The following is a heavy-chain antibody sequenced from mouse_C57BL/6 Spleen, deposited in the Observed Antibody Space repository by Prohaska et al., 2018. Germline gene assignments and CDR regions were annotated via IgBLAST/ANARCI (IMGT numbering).Heavy chain of an antibody. CDR2: IDPSDSYT. D-gene: IGHD1-1*01. CDR1: GYTFTSYW. V-gene: IGHV1-50*01. Sequence: GAELVKPGASVKLSCKASGYTFTSYWMQWVKQRPGQGLEWIGEIDPSDSYTNYNQKFKGKATLTVDTSSSTAYMQLSSLTSEDSAVYYCARRYGSTYFGYWGQGTTLTVSS. CDR3: ARRYGSTYFGY. J-gene: IGHJ2*01.